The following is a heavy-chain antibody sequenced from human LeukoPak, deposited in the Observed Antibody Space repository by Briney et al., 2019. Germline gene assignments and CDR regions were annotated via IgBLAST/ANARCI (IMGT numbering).Heavy chain of an antibody. CDR3: ARESSGHYWDYDAFDI. D-gene: IGHD3-10*01. CDR1: GFTFSSYA. Sequence: GRSLRLSCAASGFTFSSYAMYWVRQAPGKGLEWVAVISYDGSNKYYADSVKGRFTISRDNSKNTLYLQMNSLRAEDTAVYYCARESSGHYWDYDAFDIWGQGTMVTVSS. CDR2: ISYDGSNK. J-gene: IGHJ3*02. V-gene: IGHV3-30-3*01.